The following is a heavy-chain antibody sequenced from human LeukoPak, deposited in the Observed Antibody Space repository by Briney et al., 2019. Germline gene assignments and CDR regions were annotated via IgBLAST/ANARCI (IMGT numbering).Heavy chain of an antibody. CDR3: ATYDSSGYLDY. J-gene: IGHJ4*02. V-gene: IGHV1-24*01. Sequence: EASVKVSCKVSGYSLTELSMHWVRQAPGKGLEWMGGFDPADDKTTFARKFQGRVTLTEDTSTDTAYMELSSLRSEDTAVYYCATYDSSGYLDYWGQGTLVTVSS. CDR2: FDPADDKT. D-gene: IGHD3-22*01. CDR1: GYSLTELS.